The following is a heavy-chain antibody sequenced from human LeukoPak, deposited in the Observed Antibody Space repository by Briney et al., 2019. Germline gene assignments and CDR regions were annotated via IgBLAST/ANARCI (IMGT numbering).Heavy chain of an antibody. V-gene: IGHV3-30*04. J-gene: IGHJ4*02. D-gene: IGHD6-19*01. CDR3: ARDIEAVAGTYLFDY. Sequence: GRSLRLSCAASGFTFSSYAMHWVRQAPGKGLEWVAVISYDGSNKYYADSVKGRFTISRDNSKNTLYLQMNSLRAEDTAVYYCARDIEAVAGTYLFDYWAREPWSPSPQ. CDR1: GFTFSSYA. CDR2: ISYDGSNK.